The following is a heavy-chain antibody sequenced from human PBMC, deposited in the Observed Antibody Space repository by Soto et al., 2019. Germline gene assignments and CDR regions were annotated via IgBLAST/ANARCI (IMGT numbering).Heavy chain of an antibody. CDR3: ARGYCSSTSCFDP. CDR2: IYYSGST. J-gene: IGHJ5*02. V-gene: IGHV4-31*03. CDR1: GGSISSGGYC. D-gene: IGHD2-2*01. Sequence: SETLSLTCSVSGGSISSGGYCWSWIRQHPGKGLEWIGYIYYSGSTSYNPSLKSRVTISVDTSKNQFSLKLSSVTAADTAVYYCARGYCSSTSCFDPWGQGTLVTVSS.